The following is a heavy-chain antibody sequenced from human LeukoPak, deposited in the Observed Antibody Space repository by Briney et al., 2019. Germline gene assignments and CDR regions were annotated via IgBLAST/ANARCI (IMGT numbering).Heavy chain of an antibody. CDR3: ARGGYDILTGYRPYFFDY. CDR1: GFSFGSYS. CDR2: TSSSSSYK. V-gene: IGHV3-21*01. J-gene: IGHJ4*02. D-gene: IGHD3-9*01. Sequence: GGSLRLSCAASGFSFGSYSMDWVRQAPGKGLERVSSTSSSSSYKYYADSVKGRFTVSRDNAKNSLYLQMNSLRAEDTAMYYCARGGYDILTGYRPYFFDYWGQGTLVTVSS.